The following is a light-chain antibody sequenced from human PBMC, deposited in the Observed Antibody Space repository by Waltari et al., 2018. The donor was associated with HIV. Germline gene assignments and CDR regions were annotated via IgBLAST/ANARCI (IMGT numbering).Light chain of an antibody. CDR1: NSNLGNNY. CDR3: GTWDSSLSLYV. V-gene: IGLV1-51*01. J-gene: IGLJ1*01. CDR2: DNE. Sequence: QSVLTQPPSVSAAPGQRVTIPCSGGNSNLGNNYVSCYQQRPGRAPRLPIYDNEKRPSGIPDRFSASKAGMSATLGIAGLQIVDEADYYCGTWDSSLSLYVFGTGTTVAVL.